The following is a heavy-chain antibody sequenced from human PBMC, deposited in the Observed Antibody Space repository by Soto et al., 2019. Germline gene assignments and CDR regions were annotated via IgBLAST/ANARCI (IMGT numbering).Heavy chain of an antibody. D-gene: IGHD3-3*02. CDR2: VSAYNGYT. J-gene: IGHJ4*02. CDR1: GFTFSNYG. V-gene: IGHV1-18*01. Sequence: QVQLVQSGAEVKKPGASVKVSCKGSGFTFSNYGFNWVRQAPGQGLEWVGWVSAYNGYTKSAQNFQDRLIMTTDTSTNTAYMELGGQRPDDTALYYCASGTSIAVPEGPWGQGTLVTVTS. CDR3: ASGTSIAVPEGP.